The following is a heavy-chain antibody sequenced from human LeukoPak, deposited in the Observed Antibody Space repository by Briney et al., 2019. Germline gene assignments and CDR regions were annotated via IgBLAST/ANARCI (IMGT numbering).Heavy chain of an antibody. J-gene: IGHJ5*02. CDR3: ATLISIASPS. Sequence: GTSLSPSSAASGFTIRNYAMYWVRQPPGKGQEWGALISNDGSNKYYADFVKGRFSISRDNSQNTVYLQMKNHRTEEMAVYYCATLISIASPSWGQGTLVIVSS. CDR1: GFTIRNYA. V-gene: IGHV3-30*04. D-gene: IGHD6-6*01. CDR2: ISNDGSNK.